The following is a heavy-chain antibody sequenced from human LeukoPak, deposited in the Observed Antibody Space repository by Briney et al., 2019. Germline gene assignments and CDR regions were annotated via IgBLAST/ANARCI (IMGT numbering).Heavy chain of an antibody. CDR2: ISYDGSNK. V-gene: IGHV3-30*18. CDR1: GFTFSSYG. J-gene: IGHJ6*03. CDR3: AKEELLTYYYYMDV. Sequence: GGSLRLSCAACGFTFSSYGMHWVRQAPGKGLEWVAVISYDGSNKYYADSVKGRFTISRDNSKNTLYLQMNSLRAEDTAVYYCAKEELLTYYYYMDVWGKGTTVTVSS. D-gene: IGHD1-26*01.